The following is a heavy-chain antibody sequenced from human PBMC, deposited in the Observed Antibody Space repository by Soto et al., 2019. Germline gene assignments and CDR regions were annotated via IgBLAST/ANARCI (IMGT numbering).Heavy chain of an antibody. V-gene: IGHV1-69*13. D-gene: IGHD3-22*01. CDR2: IIPIFGTA. Sequence: SVKVSCKASGWTFSSYAISWVRQAGGQGREWMGGIIPIFGTANYAQKFQGRVTITADESTSTAYMELSSLRSEDTAVYYCARGQNYYDSSGYEYGYSYGMDVWGQGTTVTVSS. CDR1: GWTFSSYA. CDR3: ARGQNYYDSSGYEYGYSYGMDV. J-gene: IGHJ6*02.